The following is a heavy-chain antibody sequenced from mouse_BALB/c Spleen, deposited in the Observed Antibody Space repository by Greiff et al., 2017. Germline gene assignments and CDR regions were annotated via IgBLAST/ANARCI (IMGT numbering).Heavy chain of an antibody. V-gene: IGHV1-74*01. CDR2: IDPYDSET. J-gene: IGHJ4*01. CDR1: GYTFTSYW. Sequence: VQLQQSGAELVRPGASVKLSCTASGYTFTSYWMHWVKQRPEQGLEWIGRIDPYDSETHYNRKFKDKAILTVDTSSSTAYMQLSSLTSEDTAVYYGAGGDGYRSHALDYWGQGTSVTVSS. D-gene: IGHD2-3*01. CDR3: AGGDGYRSHALDY.